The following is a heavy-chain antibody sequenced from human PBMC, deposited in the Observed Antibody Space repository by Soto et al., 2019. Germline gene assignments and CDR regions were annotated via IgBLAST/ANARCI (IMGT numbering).Heavy chain of an antibody. CDR2: INPNSGGT. D-gene: IGHD1-26*01. V-gene: IGHV1-2*04. J-gene: IGHJ4*02. CDR3: ARDLGHGGRYYVFDY. Sequence: ASVKVSCKASGYTFTGYYMHWVRQAPGQGLEWMGWINPNSGGTNYAQKFQGWVTMTRDTSISTAYMELSRLRSDDTAVYYCARDLGHGGRYYVFDYWGQGTLVTVSS. CDR1: GYTFTGYY.